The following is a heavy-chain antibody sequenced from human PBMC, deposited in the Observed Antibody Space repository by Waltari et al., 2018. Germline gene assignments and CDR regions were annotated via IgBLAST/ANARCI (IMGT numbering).Heavy chain of an antibody. CDR1: GGSISSGGYS. J-gene: IGHJ4*02. Sequence: QLQLQESGSGLVKPSQTLSLTCAVSGGSISSGGYSWSWIRQPPGKGLEWIGYIYHSGGTYYNPSLKSRVTISVDRSKNQFSLKLSYVTAADTAVYYCAREGIVGATTPDYWGQGTLVTVSS. D-gene: IGHD1-26*01. CDR3: AREGIVGATTPDY. CDR2: IYHSGGT. V-gene: IGHV4-30-2*01.